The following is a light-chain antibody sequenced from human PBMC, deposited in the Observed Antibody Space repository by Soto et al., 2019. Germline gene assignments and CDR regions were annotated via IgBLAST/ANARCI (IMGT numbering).Light chain of an antibody. J-gene: IGLJ1*01. CDR3: QSYDRSLSGSV. Sequence: QSVLTQPPSVSGAPGQRVTISCTGSSSNIGAGYDIHWYQQFPGAAPKLLIYGNNNRPSGVPGRFSGSRSGTSASLAITGLQAEDEADYYCQSYDRSLSGSVFGAGTKVTV. CDR1: SSNIGAGYD. CDR2: GNN. V-gene: IGLV1-40*01.